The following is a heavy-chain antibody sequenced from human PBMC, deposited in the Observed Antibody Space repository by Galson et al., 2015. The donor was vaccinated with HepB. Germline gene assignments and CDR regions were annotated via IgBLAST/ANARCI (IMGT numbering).Heavy chain of an antibody. D-gene: IGHD3-10*01. Sequence: SLRLSCAASGFTFSSYSMNWVRQAPGKGLEWVSYISSSSSTIYYADSVKGRFTISRDNAKNSLYLQMNSLRDEDTAVYYCARESTLLWFGETYYFDYWGQGTLVTVSS. CDR1: GFTFSSYS. CDR2: ISSSSSTI. J-gene: IGHJ4*02. CDR3: ARESTLLWFGETYYFDY. V-gene: IGHV3-48*02.